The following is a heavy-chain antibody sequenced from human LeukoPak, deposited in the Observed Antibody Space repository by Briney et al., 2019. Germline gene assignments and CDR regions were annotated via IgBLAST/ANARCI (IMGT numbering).Heavy chain of an antibody. CDR1: GFTFTSSA. CDR3: AAYAMVRGVIITPPFDY. V-gene: IGHV1-58*01. D-gene: IGHD3-10*01. CDR2: IVVGSGNT. J-gene: IGHJ4*02. Sequence: GASVKVSCKASGFTFTSSAVQWVRRARGQRLEWIGWIVVGSGNTNYAQKFQERVTITRDMSTSTAYMELSSLRSEDTAVYYCAAYAMVRGVIITPPFDYWGQGTLVTVSS.